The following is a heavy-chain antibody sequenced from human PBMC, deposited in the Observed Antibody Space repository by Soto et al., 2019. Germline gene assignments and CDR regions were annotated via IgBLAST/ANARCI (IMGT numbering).Heavy chain of an antibody. CDR3: AKGARGGVVVAAMDDY. CDR1: GLTFSSYA. J-gene: IGHJ4*02. Sequence: QPGGSLRLSCAASGLTFSSYAMSWVRQAPGKGLEWVSAISGSGGSTYYADSVKGRFTISRDNSKNTLYLQMNSLRAEDTAVYYCAKGARGGVVVAAMDDYWGQGTLVTVSS. D-gene: IGHD2-15*01. V-gene: IGHV3-23*01. CDR2: ISGSGGST.